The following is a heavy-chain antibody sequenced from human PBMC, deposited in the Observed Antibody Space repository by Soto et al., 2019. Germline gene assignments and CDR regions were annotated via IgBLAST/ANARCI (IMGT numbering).Heavy chain of an antibody. CDR3: AREGRWYAHDY. J-gene: IGHJ4*02. Sequence: QVQLVESGVGVVQPGRSLRLSCAASGFTFSSYAMHWVRQAPGKGLEWVAVISYDGSNKYYADSVKGRFTISRDNSKNTLYLQMNSLRAEDTAVYYCAREGRWYAHDYWGQGTLVTVSS. D-gene: IGHD3-10*01. CDR1: GFTFSSYA. CDR2: ISYDGSNK. V-gene: IGHV3-30-3*01.